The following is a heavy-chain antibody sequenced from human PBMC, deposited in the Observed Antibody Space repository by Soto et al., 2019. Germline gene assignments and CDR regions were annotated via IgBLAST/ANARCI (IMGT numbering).Heavy chain of an antibody. Sequence: QVQLVQSGAEVKKPGSSVKVSCEASGGNFNSYSINWVRQAPGRGLEWMGGIIPTFGTANYAQKFQGRVTIGADESTRTVYMERASLRPDDTSVYYCARRTTGTTPVYGMDVWGQGTTVTVSS. CDR1: GGNFNSYS. CDR3: ARRTTGTTPVYGMDV. CDR2: IIPTFGTA. J-gene: IGHJ6*02. V-gene: IGHV1-69*12. D-gene: IGHD1-1*01.